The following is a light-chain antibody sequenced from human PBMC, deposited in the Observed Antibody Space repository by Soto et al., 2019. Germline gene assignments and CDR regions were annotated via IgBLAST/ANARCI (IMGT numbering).Light chain of an antibody. J-gene: IGKJ2*01. Sequence: DIQMTQSPSSLSASVGDRVTITCRASQSISSYLNWYQQKPGKAPKLMIYAASSLQSGVPSRFSGNGSATDFTLTIRSLQPEDFATYYCQQSYSTPRTFGQGTKLEI. CDR1: QSISSY. CDR3: QQSYSTPRT. V-gene: IGKV1-39*01. CDR2: AAS.